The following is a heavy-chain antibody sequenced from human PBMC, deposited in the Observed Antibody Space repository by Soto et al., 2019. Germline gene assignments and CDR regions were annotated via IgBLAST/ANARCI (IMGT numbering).Heavy chain of an antibody. D-gene: IGHD1-26*01. CDR3: AAADWEPDYYYGMDV. J-gene: IGHJ6*02. CDR1: GFTFTSSA. V-gene: IGHV1-58*01. CDR2: IVVGSGNT. Sequence: SVKVSCKASGFTFTSSAVQWVRQARGQRLEWIGWIVVGSGNTNYAQKFQERVTITRDMSTSTAYMELSSLRSEDTAVYYCAAADWEPDYYYGMDVWGQGTTVTVSS.